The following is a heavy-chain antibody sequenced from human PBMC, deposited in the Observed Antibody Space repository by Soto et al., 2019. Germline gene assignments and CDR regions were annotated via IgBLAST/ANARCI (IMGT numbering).Heavy chain of an antibody. V-gene: IGHV3-21*06. J-gene: IGHJ4*02. Sequence: GGSLRLSCTVLGFTLTNENMNWFRQAPGKGLEWVSSISSRSTFINYADSVKGRFTISRDNDKGLVYLQMNSLRAEDTAVYYCARDPPLSMIVVVGVDDFWGQGTLVTVSS. D-gene: IGHD3-22*01. CDR1: GFTLTNEN. CDR2: ISSRSTFI. CDR3: ARDPPLSMIVVVGVDDF.